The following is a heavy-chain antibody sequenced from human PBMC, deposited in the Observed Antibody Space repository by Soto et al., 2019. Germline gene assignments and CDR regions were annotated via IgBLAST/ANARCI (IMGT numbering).Heavy chain of an antibody. CDR1: EFTFIHYS. V-gene: IGHV3-48*01. J-gene: IGHJ6*02. Sequence: GGSLRLSCAASEFTFIHYSMNWVRQAPGKGLEWISYISSSGNTRYYADSVKGRFTISRDDAKNSLYLQMNRLRVDDTALYYCARRAKNATPRTYAIHFWGPGTTVTV. CDR2: ISSSGNTR. D-gene: IGHD1-1*01. CDR3: ARRAKNATPRTYAIHF.